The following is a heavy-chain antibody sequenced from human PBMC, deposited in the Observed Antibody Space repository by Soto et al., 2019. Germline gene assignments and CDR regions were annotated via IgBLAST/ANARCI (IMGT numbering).Heavy chain of an antibody. CDR2: IIPIFGTA. CDR1: GGTFSSYA. Sequence: ASVKVSCKASGGTFSSYAISWVRQAPGQGLEWMGGIIPIFGTANYAQKFQGRVTITADESTSTAYMELSSLRSEDTAVYYCASDLHTLYGSGPGDWFDPWGQGTLVTVSS. J-gene: IGHJ5*02. V-gene: IGHV1-69*13. D-gene: IGHD3-10*01. CDR3: ASDLHTLYGSGPGDWFDP.